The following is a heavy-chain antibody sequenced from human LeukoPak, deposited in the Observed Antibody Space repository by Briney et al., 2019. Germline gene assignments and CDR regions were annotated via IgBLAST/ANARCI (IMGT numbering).Heavy chain of an antibody. CDR1: GGTFSSYA. CDR2: ISAYNGNT. J-gene: IGHJ4*02. Sequence: ASVKVSCKASGGTFSSYAISWVRQAPGQGLEWMGWISAYNGNTNYAQKLQGKVTMTTDTSTNTAYMELRSLRSDDTAVYYCARDHRSIAAAGNDCWGPGTLVTVSS. V-gene: IGHV1-18*01. CDR3: ARDHRSIAAAGNDC. D-gene: IGHD6-13*01.